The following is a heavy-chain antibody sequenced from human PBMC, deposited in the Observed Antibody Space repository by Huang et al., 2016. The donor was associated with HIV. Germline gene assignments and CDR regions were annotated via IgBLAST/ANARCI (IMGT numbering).Heavy chain of an antibody. CDR3: ARGLRFCRGGDCFPTHFQH. CDR2: INHSESA. CDR1: GVSFSGYQ. J-gene: IGHJ1*01. Sequence: QVRLEQWGARLLQPSETLSLTCAVYGVSFSGYQWTWIRQSPVKGLEWIGEINHSESATYNPSLKTRVTITGDMSKKQFSLKMTSLTVAETAVYFCARGLRFCRGGDCFPTHFQHWSQG. V-gene: IGHV4-34*02. D-gene: IGHD2-21*02.